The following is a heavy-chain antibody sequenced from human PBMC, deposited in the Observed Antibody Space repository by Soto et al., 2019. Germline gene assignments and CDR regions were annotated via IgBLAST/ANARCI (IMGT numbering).Heavy chain of an antibody. D-gene: IGHD4-17*01. J-gene: IGHJ6*02. Sequence: SETLSLTCSVSGASIRSGGYSWNWIRQHPGKGLEWVGSIYDSGTTYYSPSLKSRVSMSMDTSKNHFSLKLTSVTAADTAVFYCARAAAGLDYGDSPVVGSTSHYYFGMDVWGPGTTVTVSS. V-gene: IGHV4-31*03. CDR2: IYDSGTT. CDR1: GASIRSGGYS. CDR3: ARAAAGLDYGDSPVVGSTSHYYFGMDV.